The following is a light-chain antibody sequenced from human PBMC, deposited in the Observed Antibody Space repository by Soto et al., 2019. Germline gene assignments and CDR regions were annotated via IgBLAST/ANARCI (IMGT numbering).Light chain of an antibody. Sequence: DIQMTQSPSSLSASIGDRVTITCRASQSISSYLNWYQQKPGKAPQLLIYAASNLQSGVPSRFTGSGSGTDFTLTISSLQPADFATYYCQQSYTTPFFGPGTKVDIK. V-gene: IGKV1-39*01. CDR3: QQSYTTPF. J-gene: IGKJ3*01. CDR2: AAS. CDR1: QSISSY.